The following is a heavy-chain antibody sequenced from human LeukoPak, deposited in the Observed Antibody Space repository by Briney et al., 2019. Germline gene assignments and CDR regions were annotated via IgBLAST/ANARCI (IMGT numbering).Heavy chain of an antibody. V-gene: IGHV3-53*01. CDR1: GLTVSSNY. CDR3: ARVGYDFCVDY. D-gene: IGHD3-3*01. J-gene: IGHJ4*02. Sequence: GGSLRLSCAASGLTVSSNYMSWVRQAPGKGLEWVSVIYSGGSTYYADSVKGRFTISRDNSKNTLYLQMNSLRAEDTAVYYCARVGYDFCVDYWGQGTLVTVSS. CDR2: IYSGGST.